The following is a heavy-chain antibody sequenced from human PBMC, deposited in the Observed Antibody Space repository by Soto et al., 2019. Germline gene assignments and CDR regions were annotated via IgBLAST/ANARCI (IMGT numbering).Heavy chain of an antibody. Sequence: SETLSLTCTVSGGSISGYYWSWVRQPPGKGLEYIGYIYYTGSTKYNPSLKSRVTISVDTSKNQFSLKLSSVTAADTAVFYCAGRGGYATEYYYYMDVWAKGPRSPSP. CDR3: AGRGGYATEYYYYMDV. J-gene: IGHJ6*03. CDR2: IYYTGST. V-gene: IGHV4-59*08. D-gene: IGHD3-16*01. CDR1: GGSISGYY.